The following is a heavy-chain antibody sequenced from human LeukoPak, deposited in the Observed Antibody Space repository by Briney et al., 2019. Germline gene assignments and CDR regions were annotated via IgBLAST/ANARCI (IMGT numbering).Heavy chain of an antibody. CDR2: INSVGGTT. J-gene: IGHJ3*02. D-gene: IGHD4-17*01. CDR1: RFTFNSYG. CDR3: ARSHMYGDYGEDI. V-gene: IGHV3-48*03. Sequence: PGRSLRLSCAASRFTFNSYGMNWFRQVPGKGLEWISYINSVGGTTFYADSVKGRFTITRDNANNTLYLQMNSLRAEDAAIYYCARSHMYGDYGEDIWGHGTVVAVSS.